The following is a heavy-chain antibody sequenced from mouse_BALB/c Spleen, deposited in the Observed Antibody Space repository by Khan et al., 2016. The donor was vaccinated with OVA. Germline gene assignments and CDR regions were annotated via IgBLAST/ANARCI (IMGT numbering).Heavy chain of an antibody. J-gene: IGHJ2*01. CDR3: ARTARIKY. Sequence: VQLKESGPGLVKPSQSLSLTCTVTGYSITSGYVWNWIRQLPGNKLEWMGYISYSGSTNYNPSLKSRISITRDTSKNQFFLQLNSVTTEDTATYYCARTARIKYWGQGTTLTVSS. CDR2: ISYSGST. V-gene: IGHV3-2*02. CDR1: GYSITSGYV. D-gene: IGHD1-2*01.